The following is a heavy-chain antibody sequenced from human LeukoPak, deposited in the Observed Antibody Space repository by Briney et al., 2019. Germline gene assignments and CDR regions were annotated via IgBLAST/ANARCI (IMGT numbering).Heavy chain of an antibody. Sequence: GGSLRLSCAASGFTVSSSYMSWVRQAPGKGLEWVSVIYSGGSTYYADSVKGRFTISRDNSKNTLYLRMNSLRAEDTAVYYCATEGQYYDSSGYPTWTFDSWGQGTLVTVSS. CDR1: GFTVSSSY. CDR3: ATEGQYYDSSGYPTWTFDS. CDR2: IYSGGST. J-gene: IGHJ4*02. V-gene: IGHV3-66*02. D-gene: IGHD3-22*01.